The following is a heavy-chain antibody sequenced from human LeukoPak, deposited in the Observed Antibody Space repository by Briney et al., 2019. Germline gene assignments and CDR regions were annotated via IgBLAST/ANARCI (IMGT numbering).Heavy chain of an antibody. J-gene: IGHJ4*02. Sequence: GESLKISCKCSGYSFTSYWIGWVRQMPGKGLEWMGIIYPGDSDTRYSPSFQGQVTISAAKSISTAYLQWSSLKASDTAMYYCARRLTESGSYYLDYWGQGTLVTVSS. CDR1: GYSFTSYW. D-gene: IGHD1-26*01. V-gene: IGHV5-51*01. CDR3: ARRLTESGSYYLDY. CDR2: IYPGDSDT.